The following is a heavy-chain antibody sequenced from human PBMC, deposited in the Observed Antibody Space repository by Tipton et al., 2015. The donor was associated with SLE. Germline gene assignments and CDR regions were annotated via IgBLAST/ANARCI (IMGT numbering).Heavy chain of an antibody. D-gene: IGHD5-18*01. V-gene: IGHV4-59*01. CDR1: GGSISSYY. J-gene: IGHJ4*02. CDR2: IYYSGSA. CDR3: ARGARGNSYGSDEDFDY. Sequence: TLSLTCTVSGGSISSYYWSWIRQPPGKGLEWIGYIYYSGSANYNPSLKSRVTISLDTSKNQFSLRLSSVTTADTAVYYCARGARGNSYGSDEDFDYWGQGTLVTVSS.